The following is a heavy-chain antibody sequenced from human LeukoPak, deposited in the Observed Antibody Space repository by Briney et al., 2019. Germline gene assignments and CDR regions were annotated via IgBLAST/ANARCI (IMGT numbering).Heavy chain of an antibody. CDR3: ARVGVTGTAYYFDY. CDR2: IRYDGNNK. Sequence: GGSLRLSCAASGFTFSSCGMHWVRQAPGKGLEWVAFIRYDGNNKYYADSVKGRFTISRDNFKNTLYLQMNSLRAEDTAVYYCARVGVTGTAYYFDYWGQGTLVTVSS. J-gene: IGHJ4*02. V-gene: IGHV3-30*02. D-gene: IGHD1-1*01. CDR1: GFTFSSCG.